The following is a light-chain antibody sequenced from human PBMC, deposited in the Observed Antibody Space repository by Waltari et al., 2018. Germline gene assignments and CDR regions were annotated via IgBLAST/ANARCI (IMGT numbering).Light chain of an antibody. CDR1: GSAIDGSDF. V-gene: IGLV2-14*03. CDR3: TSQRVDGVVL. CDR2: DVT. Sequence: QSALTQPASVSGSPGQSITISCTGIGSAIDGSDFVSWYQHLPGQAPQVIIYDVTNRPSGISDRFSSSKSANTASLTISGLQPEDEGDYYCTSQRVDGVVLFGGGTQVTVL. J-gene: IGLJ3*02.